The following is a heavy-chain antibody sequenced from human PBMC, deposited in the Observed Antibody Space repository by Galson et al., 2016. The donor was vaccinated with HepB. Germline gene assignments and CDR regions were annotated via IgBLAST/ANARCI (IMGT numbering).Heavy chain of an antibody. J-gene: IGHJ5*02. CDR1: GGSISNYY. V-gene: IGHV4-59*01. Sequence: SETLSLTCTVSGGSISNYYWAWIRQPPGKGMACIGYMYYSGTTYYNPSLKSRVTMSVDTSKNQFSLDVRSVTAADTAVYYCAKYTNCSSTSCFTAWFDPWGQGTRVTVSS. CDR2: MYYSGTT. CDR3: AKYTNCSSTSCFTAWFDP. D-gene: IGHD2-2*02.